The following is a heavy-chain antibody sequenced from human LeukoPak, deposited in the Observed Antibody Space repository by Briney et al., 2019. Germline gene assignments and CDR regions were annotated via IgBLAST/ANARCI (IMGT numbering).Heavy chain of an antibody. CDR3: ARWPDYGVYYYYGMDV. D-gene: IGHD4/OR15-4a*01. V-gene: IGHV3-30-3*01. J-gene: IGHJ6*02. CDR1: GFTFSSYA. Sequence: GGSLRLSCAASGFTFSSYAMHWVRQAPGKWLEWVAVISYDGSNKYYADSVKGRFTISRDNSKNTLYLQMNSLRAEDTAVYYCARWPDYGVYYYYGMDVWGQGTTVTVSS. CDR2: ISYDGSNK.